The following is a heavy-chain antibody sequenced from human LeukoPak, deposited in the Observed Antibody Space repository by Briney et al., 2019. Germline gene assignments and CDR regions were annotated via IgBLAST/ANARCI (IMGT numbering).Heavy chain of an antibody. CDR2: IIPIFGTA. CDR3: ARTSNPWELSVYFDY. V-gene: IGHV1-69*05. CDR1: GYTFTSYG. J-gene: IGHJ4*02. Sequence: GASVKVSCKASGYTFTSYGISWVRQAPGQGLEWMGRIIPIFGTANYAQKFQGRVTITTDESTSTAYMELSSLRSEDTAVYYCARTSNPWELSVYFDYWGQGTLVTVSS. D-gene: IGHD1-26*01.